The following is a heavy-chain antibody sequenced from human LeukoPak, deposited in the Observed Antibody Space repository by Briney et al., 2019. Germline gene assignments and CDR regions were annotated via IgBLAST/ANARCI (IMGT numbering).Heavy chain of an antibody. J-gene: IGHJ3*02. V-gene: IGHV3-23*01. Sequence: GGSLRLSCAASGFTLSSYAMSWVRQAPGKGLEWVSHISGSGGSTYYADSVKGRFTISRENSENMVYLQMNSLRAEDTAVYYCVKVQDSSSWFRAFDIWGQGTMVIVSS. D-gene: IGHD6-13*01. CDR2: ISGSGGST. CDR3: VKVQDSSSWFRAFDI. CDR1: GFTLSSYA.